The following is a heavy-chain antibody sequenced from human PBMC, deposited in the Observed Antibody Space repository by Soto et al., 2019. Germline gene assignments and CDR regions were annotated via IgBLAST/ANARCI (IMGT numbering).Heavy chain of an antibody. CDR1: GYTFTSDG. D-gene: IGHD3-22*01. CDR3: ASDSSGYYSYPFDI. Sequence: GASVKVSCKASGYTFTSDGISWVRQAPGQGLEWMGWISAYNGNTNYAQKLQGRVTMTTDTSTSTAYMELRRLRSYETAVYYCASDSSGYYSYPFDISGQVKMVTV. J-gene: IGHJ3*02. V-gene: IGHV1-18*01. CDR2: ISAYNGNT.